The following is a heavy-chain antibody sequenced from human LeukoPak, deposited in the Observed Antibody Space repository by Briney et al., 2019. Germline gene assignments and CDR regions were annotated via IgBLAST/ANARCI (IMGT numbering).Heavy chain of an antibody. CDR3: ARRDSSGWPATYNWFDP. J-gene: IGHJ5*02. V-gene: IGHV4-39*01. D-gene: IGHD6-19*01. CDR2: IYYSGST. Sequence: KPSETLSLTCTVSGGSISSSSYYWGWIRQPPGKGLEWIGSIYYSGSTYYNPSLKSRITISVDTSKNQFSLKLSSATAADTAVYYCARRDSSGWPATYNWFDPWGQGTLVTVSS. CDR1: GGSISSSSYY.